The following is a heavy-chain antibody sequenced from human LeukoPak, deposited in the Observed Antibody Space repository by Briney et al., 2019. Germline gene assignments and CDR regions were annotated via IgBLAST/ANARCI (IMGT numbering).Heavy chain of an antibody. CDR2: IHPGNGNT. D-gene: IGHD3-22*01. CDR3: ARDQSHYDPPSGWFDP. CDR1: GYSFTRYA. Sequence: ASVKVSCKASGYSFTRYAIHWVRQAPGQRLEWMGWIHPGNGNTRYSQELQDRLAMTSDASASTAYMEMSRLRSEDMAVYFCARDQSHYDPPSGWFDPWGQGTLVTVSS. V-gene: IGHV1-3*03. J-gene: IGHJ5*02.